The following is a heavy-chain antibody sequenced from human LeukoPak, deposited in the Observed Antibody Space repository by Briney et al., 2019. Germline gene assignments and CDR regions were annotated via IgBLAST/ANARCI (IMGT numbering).Heavy chain of an antibody. V-gene: IGHV7-4-1*02. D-gene: IGHD5-24*01. Sequence: ASVKVSCKVSGYTLTELSMHWVRQAPGQGLEWMGWINTNTGNPTHAQGFTGRFVFSSDTSVSTAYLQISSLKAEDTAVYYCARDIPNWATDVWGQGTTVTVSS. CDR2: INTNTGNP. CDR3: ARDIPNWATDV. CDR1: GYTLTELS. J-gene: IGHJ6*02.